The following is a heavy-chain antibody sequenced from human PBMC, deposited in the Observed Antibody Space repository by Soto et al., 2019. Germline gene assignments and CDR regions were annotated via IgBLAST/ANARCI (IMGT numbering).Heavy chain of an antibody. CDR3: PRDPGSYHFDY. J-gene: IGHJ4*02. CDR1: GFTFSSYG. D-gene: IGHD1-26*01. V-gene: IGHV3-64*01. CDR2: ISSNGGST. Sequence: GGSLRLSCAASGFTFSSYGMHWVRQAPGKGLEYVSAISSNGGSTYYANSVKGRFTISRDNSKNTLYLQMGSLRAEDMAVYYCPRDPGSYHFDYWGQGTLVTVSS.